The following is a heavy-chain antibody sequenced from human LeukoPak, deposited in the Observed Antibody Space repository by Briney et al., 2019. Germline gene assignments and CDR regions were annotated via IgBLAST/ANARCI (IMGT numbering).Heavy chain of an antibody. CDR2: IKSDGST. CDR3: ARAPSEIGGYYPEYFRH. D-gene: IGHD3-22*01. Sequence: GGSLRLSCAASGFTFSSYWMHRVRQAPGKGLVWVSRIKSDGSTNYADSVKGRFTISRDNAKNTVSLQMNSLRAEDTGVYFCARAPSEIGGYYPEYFRHWGQGTLVTVSS. CDR1: GFTFSSYW. J-gene: IGHJ1*01. V-gene: IGHV3-74*01.